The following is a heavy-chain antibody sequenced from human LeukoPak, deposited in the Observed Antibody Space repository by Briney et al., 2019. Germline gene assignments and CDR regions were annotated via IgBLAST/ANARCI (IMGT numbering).Heavy chain of an antibody. CDR2: ISYDGSNK. Sequence: GGSLRLSCAASGFTFSSYAMHWVRQAPGKGLEWVAVISYDGSNKYYANSVKGRFTISRDNSKNTLYLQMNSLRAEDTAVYYCAREFAAYSTDYWGQGTLVTVSS. V-gene: IGHV3-30*01. D-gene: IGHD2-21*01. CDR3: AREFAAYSTDY. CDR1: GFTFSSYA. J-gene: IGHJ4*02.